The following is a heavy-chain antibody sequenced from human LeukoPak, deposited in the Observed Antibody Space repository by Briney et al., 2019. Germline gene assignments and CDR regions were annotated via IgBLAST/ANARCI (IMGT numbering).Heavy chain of an antibody. V-gene: IGHV4-30-4*08. J-gene: IGHJ4*02. CDR2: IYYSGST. Sequence: SQTLSLTCTVSGGSISSGDYYWSWIRQPPATGREWIGYIYYSGSTYYNPSLKSRVSISVDTSKNQFSLKLSSVTAADTAVYYCARERSGYDYDYWGQGTLVTVSS. CDR1: GGSISSGDYY. D-gene: IGHD5-12*01. CDR3: ARERSGYDYDY.